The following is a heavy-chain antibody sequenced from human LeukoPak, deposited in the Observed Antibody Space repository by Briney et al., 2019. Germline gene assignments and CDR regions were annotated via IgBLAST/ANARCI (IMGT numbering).Heavy chain of an antibody. CDR2: ISISSVDS. Sequence: PGGSLRLSCAGSGFTFVTYAMSWVRQAPGKGLEWVGGISISSVDSYYADSVKGRFSISRDDSKNTLYLQMDRLTDEDTAVYYCAKDRELLFAHCWFDLWGQGTLVTVSS. D-gene: IGHD3-10*01. J-gene: IGHJ5*02. CDR1: GFTFVTYA. V-gene: IGHV3-23*01. CDR3: AKDRELLFAHCWFDL.